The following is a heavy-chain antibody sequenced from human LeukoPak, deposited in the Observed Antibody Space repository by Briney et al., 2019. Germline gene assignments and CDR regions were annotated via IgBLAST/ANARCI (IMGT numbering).Heavy chain of an antibody. J-gene: IGHJ3*02. CDR1: GGSISSSNW. D-gene: IGHD1-26*01. Sequence: TSETLSLTCAVSGGSISSSNWWSWVRQPPGKGLEWIGEIYHSGSTNYNPSLKSRVTISVDKSKNQFSLKLSSVTAADTAVCYCARGRSVGARAPGAFDIWGQGTMVTVSS. CDR2: IYHSGST. V-gene: IGHV4-4*02. CDR3: ARGRSVGARAPGAFDI.